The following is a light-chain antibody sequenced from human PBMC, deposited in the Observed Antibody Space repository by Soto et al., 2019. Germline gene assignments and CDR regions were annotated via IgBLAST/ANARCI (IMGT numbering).Light chain of an antibody. J-gene: IGKJ4*01. CDR2: WAS. Sequence: DIVMTQSPDSLAVSLGERATINCKSSQSVLYSSNNKNYLAWYQQKPGQPPKLLIYWASTRESGVPDRFSGSGSGTDFTLTISSLQAEDVAVYYCQQYYSSPQIFGGGTKVDI. CDR1: QSVLYSSNNKNY. V-gene: IGKV4-1*01. CDR3: QQYYSSPQI.